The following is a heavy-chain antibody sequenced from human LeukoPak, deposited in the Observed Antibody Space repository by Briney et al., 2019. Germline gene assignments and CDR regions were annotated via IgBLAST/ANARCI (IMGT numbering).Heavy chain of an antibody. D-gene: IGHD6-19*01. V-gene: IGHV1-18*01. CDR1: GYTFTNYG. CDR2: ISAYNGNT. J-gene: IGHJ5*02. Sequence: ASVRVSCKASGYTFTNYGISWVRQAPGQGLEWMGWISAYNGNTDYAQKLQGRVTMTTDTSTSTAYMELRSLRSDDTAVYYCARDQGYSSGWYVGNWFDPWGQGTLVTVSS. CDR3: ARDQGYSSGWYVGNWFDP.